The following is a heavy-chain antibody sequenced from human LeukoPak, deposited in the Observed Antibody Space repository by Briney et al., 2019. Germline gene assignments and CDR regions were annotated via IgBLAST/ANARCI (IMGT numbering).Heavy chain of an antibody. CDR2: IWFDGSNK. J-gene: IGHJ4*02. Sequence: GGSLRLSCAASGFTFSSYGMHWVRQAPGKGLEWVAVIWFDGSNKYYADSVKGRFTISRDNSKNTLYLQMNSLRVEDTAMYYCARDGKDIVATSAPLFDYWGQGTLVTVSS. V-gene: IGHV3-33*01. CDR1: GFTFSSYG. CDR3: ARDGKDIVATSAPLFDY. D-gene: IGHD5-12*01.